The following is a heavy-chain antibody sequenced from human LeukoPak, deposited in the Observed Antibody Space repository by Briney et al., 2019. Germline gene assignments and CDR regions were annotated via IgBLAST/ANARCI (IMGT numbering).Heavy chain of an antibody. CDR1: GFTFDDYA. V-gene: IGHV3-9*01. J-gene: IGHJ4*02. Sequence: PGRSLRLSCAASGFTFDDYAMHWVRQAPGKGLEWVSGISWNSGSIGYADSVKGRFTISRDNAKNSLYLQMNSLRAEDTAVYYCAREEGSSSAFDYWGQGTLSPSPQ. D-gene: IGHD6-6*01. CDR2: ISWNSGSI. CDR3: AREEGSSSAFDY.